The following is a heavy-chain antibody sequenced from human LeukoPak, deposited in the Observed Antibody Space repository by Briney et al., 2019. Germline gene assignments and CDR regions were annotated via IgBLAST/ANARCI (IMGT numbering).Heavy chain of an antibody. D-gene: IGHD2-2*02. V-gene: IGHV1-18*01. CDR1: GYTFTSYG. CDR3: ARDTGGYCSSTSCYRDDAFDI. J-gene: IGHJ3*02. Sequence: GASVKVSCKASGYTFTSYGISWVRQAPGQGLEWMGWISAYNGNTNYAQKLQGRVTMTTDTSTSTAYMELRSLRSDDTAVYYCARDTGGYCSSTSCYRDDAFDIWGQGTMVTVSS. CDR2: ISAYNGNT.